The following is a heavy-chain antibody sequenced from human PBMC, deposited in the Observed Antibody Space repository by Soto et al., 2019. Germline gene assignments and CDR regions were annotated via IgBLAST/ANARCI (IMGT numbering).Heavy chain of an antibody. D-gene: IGHD3-9*01. V-gene: IGHV3-23*01. CDR1: GFIFSNYA. CDR3: AKEGGDNSFDWLFPFDY. Sequence: EVQLLQSGGALVQPGGSLRLSCAASGFIFSNYAMTWVRQAPGKGLEWVSTPSFSGDSTYYAASVKGRFTVSRDNSKSTLYLQMDSLRAEDTAIYYCAKEGGDNSFDWLFPFDYWGQGTLVTVSS. CDR2: PSFSGDST. J-gene: IGHJ4*02.